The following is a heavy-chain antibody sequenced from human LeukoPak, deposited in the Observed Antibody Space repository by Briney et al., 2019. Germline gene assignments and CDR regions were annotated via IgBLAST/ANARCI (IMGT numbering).Heavy chain of an antibody. V-gene: IGHV3-53*01. CDR2: IYSGGST. CDR3: AREDYDFWSGSHTGAFDI. CDR1: GFTVSSNY. J-gene: IGHJ3*02. D-gene: IGHD3-3*01. Sequence: GGSLRLSCAASGFTVSSNYMSWVRQAPGKGLEWVSVIYSGGSTYYADSVKGRFTISRDNAKNSLYLQMNSLRAEDTAVYYCAREDYDFWSGSHTGAFDIWGQGTMVTVSS.